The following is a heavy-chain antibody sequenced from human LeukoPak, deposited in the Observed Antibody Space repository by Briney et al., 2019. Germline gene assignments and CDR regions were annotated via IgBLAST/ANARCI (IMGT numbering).Heavy chain of an antibody. D-gene: IGHD6-6*01. CDR3: ARVYSGSSKEFDC. Sequence: PGRSLRLSCAASGFTFSSYAMHWVRQAPGKGLEWVSSISSSSSYIYYADSVKGRFTISRDNAKNSLYLQMNSLRAEDTAVYYCARVYSGSSKEFDCWGQGTLVTVSS. J-gene: IGHJ4*02. CDR1: GFTFSSYA. CDR2: ISSSSSYI. V-gene: IGHV3-21*01.